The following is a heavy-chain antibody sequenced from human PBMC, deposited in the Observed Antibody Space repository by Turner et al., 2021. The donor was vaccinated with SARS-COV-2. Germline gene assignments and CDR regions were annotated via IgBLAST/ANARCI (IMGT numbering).Heavy chain of an antibody. CDR3: ATGYAYCGGDCSIHY. V-gene: IGHV1-24*01. D-gene: IGHD2-21*02. CDR2: FDPEDVET. Sequence: QVQLVQSGAEVKKPGASVKVSCKVSGYTLTELSMHWVRQAPGKGLEWMGGFDPEDVETIYAQKFQGRVTMTEDTSTDTAYMELSSLRSEDTAVYSCATGYAYCGGDCSIHYWGQGTLVTVSS. CDR1: GYTLTELS. J-gene: IGHJ4*02.